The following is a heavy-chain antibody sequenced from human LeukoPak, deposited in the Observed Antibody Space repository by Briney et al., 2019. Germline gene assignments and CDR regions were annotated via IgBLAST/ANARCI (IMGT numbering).Heavy chain of an antibody. J-gene: IGHJ3*02. V-gene: IGHV3-48*01. CDR2: INSGSYTI. CDR3: ARVLLERPGIDSFDM. D-gene: IGHD1-1*01. Sequence: PGGSLRLSCGASGFRLGSYSMDWVRQAPGKGLEWVSHINSGSYTIYYADSVKGRFTISRDNAGNSLYLQMNSLRAEDTAVYYCARVLLERPGIDSFDMWGQGTMVTVSS. CDR1: GFRLGSYS.